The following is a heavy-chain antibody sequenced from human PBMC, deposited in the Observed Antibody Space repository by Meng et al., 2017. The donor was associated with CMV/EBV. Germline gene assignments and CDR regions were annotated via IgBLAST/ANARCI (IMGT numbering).Heavy chain of an antibody. Sequence: GSLRLSCTVSGGSIISYYWSWIRQPPGKGLEWIGYIYYSGSTNYNPSLKSRVTISVDTSKNQFSLKLSSVTAADTAVYYCARGDIVVVPGAHYYYYGMDVWGQGTTVTVSS. CDR1: GGSIISYY. J-gene: IGHJ6*02. V-gene: IGHV4-59*01. D-gene: IGHD2-2*01. CDR3: ARGDIVVVPGAHYYYYGMDV. CDR2: IYYSGST.